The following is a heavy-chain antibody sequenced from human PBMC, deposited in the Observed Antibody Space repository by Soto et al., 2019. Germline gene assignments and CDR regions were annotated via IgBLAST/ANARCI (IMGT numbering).Heavy chain of an antibody. V-gene: IGHV1-18*01. CDR3: ATSIHVWLYAMDV. J-gene: IGHJ6*02. CDR1: GYTFSSYY. D-gene: IGHD5-18*01. CDR2: ISAYNGNT. Sequence: QNQLLQSGAEARKPGASVKVSCTASGYTFSSYYITWVRQAPGQGPEWMGWISAYNGNTSYARAFQGRVTMTTDTSTSTAYMELRSLRSEDTAIYYCATSIHVWLYAMDVWGQGTTVTVSS.